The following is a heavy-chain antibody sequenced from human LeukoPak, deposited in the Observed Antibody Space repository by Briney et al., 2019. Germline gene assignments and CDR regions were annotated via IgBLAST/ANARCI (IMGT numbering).Heavy chain of an antibody. D-gene: IGHD3-22*01. CDR2: ISYDGSNK. J-gene: IGHJ4*02. V-gene: IGHV3-30-3*01. CDR1: GFTFSSYA. CDR3: ARDFDYYDSSGYVDY. Sequence: GGSLRLSCAASGFTFSSYAMHWVRQAPGKGLEWVAVISYDGSNKYYADSVKGRFTISRDNSKNTLYLRMNSLRAEDTAVYYCARDFDYYDSSGYVDYWGQGTLVTVSS.